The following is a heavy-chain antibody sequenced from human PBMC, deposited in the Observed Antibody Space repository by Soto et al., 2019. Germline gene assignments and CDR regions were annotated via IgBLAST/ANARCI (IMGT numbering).Heavy chain of an antibody. CDR1: AYSFTSYW. V-gene: IGHV5-51*01. Sequence: ESLKISCEASAYSFTSYWIGWVRQMPGKGLEWMGIIYPGDSDTRYSPSFRGQVTISVDKSISTAYLQWSSLKASDTAMYYCARLSGSYRSSADYWGQGTLVTVSS. J-gene: IGHJ4*02. CDR2: IYPGDSDT. D-gene: IGHD3-10*01. CDR3: ARLSGSYRSSADY.